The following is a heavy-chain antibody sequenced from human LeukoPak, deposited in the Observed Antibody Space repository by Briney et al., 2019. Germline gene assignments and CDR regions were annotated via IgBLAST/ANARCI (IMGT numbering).Heavy chain of an antibody. Sequence: PGGSLRLSCAASGFTFSSYWMHWVRQAPGKGLVWVSRINSDGSSTSYADFVKGRFTISRDNAKNTLYLQMNSLRAEDTAVYYCARESYCSGGSCYSGRAFDIWGQGTMVTVSS. CDR2: INSDGSST. CDR3: ARESYCSGGSCYSGRAFDI. V-gene: IGHV3-74*01. J-gene: IGHJ3*02. CDR1: GFTFSSYW. D-gene: IGHD2-15*01.